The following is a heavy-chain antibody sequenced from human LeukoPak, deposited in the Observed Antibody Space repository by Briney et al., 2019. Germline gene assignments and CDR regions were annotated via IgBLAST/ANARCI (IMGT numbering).Heavy chain of an antibody. Sequence: PPETLSLTCTVSGGSISSGGYYWSWIRQHPGKGLEWIGYIYYSGSTYYNPSLKSRVTISVDTSKNQFSLKLSSVTAADTAVYYCARGLLFSWFDPWGQGTLVTVSS. J-gene: IGHJ5*02. CDR2: IYYSGST. V-gene: IGHV4-31*03. D-gene: IGHD2-21*02. CDR1: GGSISSGGYY. CDR3: ARGLLFSWFDP.